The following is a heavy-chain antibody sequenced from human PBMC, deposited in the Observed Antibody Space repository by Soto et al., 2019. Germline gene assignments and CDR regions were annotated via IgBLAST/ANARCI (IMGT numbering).Heavy chain of an antibody. V-gene: IGHV4-39*01. Sequence: SETLSLTCTVSGGSISSSSYYWGWIRQPPGKGLEWIGSIYYSGSTYHNPSLKSRVTISVDTSKNQFSLKLSSVTAADTAVYYCARHKENNCFDPWGQGTLVTVSS. J-gene: IGHJ5*02. CDR3: ARHKENNCFDP. CDR2: IYYSGST. CDR1: GGSISSSSYY.